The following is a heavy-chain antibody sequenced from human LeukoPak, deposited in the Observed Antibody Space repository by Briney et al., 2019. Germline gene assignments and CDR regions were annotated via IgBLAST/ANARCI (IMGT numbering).Heavy chain of an antibody. Sequence: GGSLRLSCAASGFTFSTYTMYWVRHPPGKRLEWVSIIGNNGGGIHYADSVKGRFTISRDNFKNALYLQMNSLRVEDTAVYYCAIGPNWGTHSWGQGVLVTVSS. CDR3: AIGPNWGTHS. J-gene: IGHJ4*02. CDR2: IGNNGGGI. V-gene: IGHV3-23*01. CDR1: GFTFSTYT. D-gene: IGHD7-27*01.